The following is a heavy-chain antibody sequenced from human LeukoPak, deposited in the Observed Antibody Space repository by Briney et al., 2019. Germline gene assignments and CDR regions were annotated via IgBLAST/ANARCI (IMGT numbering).Heavy chain of an antibody. CDR2: ISSSSSYI. D-gene: IGHD3-16*01. Sequence: NAGGSLRLSCAASGFTFSSYSMNWVRQAPGKGLEWVSSISSSSSYIYYADSVKGRFTISRDNAKNSLYLQMNSLRAEDTAVYYCARYGVGDYSDYWGQGTLVTVSS. CDR3: ARYGVGDYSDY. V-gene: IGHV3-21*01. J-gene: IGHJ4*02. CDR1: GFTFSSYS.